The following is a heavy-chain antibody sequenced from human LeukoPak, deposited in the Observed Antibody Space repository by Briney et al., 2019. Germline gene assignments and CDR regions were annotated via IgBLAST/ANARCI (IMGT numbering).Heavy chain of an antibody. Sequence: RPSETLSLTCTVSGGFISSSSYYWGWIRQPPGKGLEWVGDSYYSGRTYYNPFLRSRVYISLATSMNHFSLTLSSVTAADTAVYYCARRRYYDSTGYFDWGRGSLVIVSS. CDR2: SYYSGRT. D-gene: IGHD3-22*01. V-gene: IGHV4-39*02. CDR3: ARRRYYDSTGYFD. J-gene: IGHJ1*01. CDR1: GGFISSSSYY.